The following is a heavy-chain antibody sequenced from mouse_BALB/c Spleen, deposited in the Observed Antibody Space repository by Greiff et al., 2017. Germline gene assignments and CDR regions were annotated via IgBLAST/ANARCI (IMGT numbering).Heavy chain of an antibody. CDR2: ISYSGST. CDR1: GYSITSDYA. Sequence: EVQLVESGPGLVKPSQSLSLTCTVTGYSITSDYAWNWIRQFPGNKLEWMGYISYSGSTSYNPSLKSRISITRDTSKNQFFLQLNSVTTEDTATYYCASPFYYRYGYAMDYWGQGTSVTVSS. J-gene: IGHJ4*01. D-gene: IGHD2-14*01. V-gene: IGHV3-2*02. CDR3: ASPFYYRYGYAMDY.